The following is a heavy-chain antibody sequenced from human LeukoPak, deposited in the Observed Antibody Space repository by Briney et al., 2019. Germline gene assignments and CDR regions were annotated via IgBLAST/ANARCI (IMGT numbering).Heavy chain of an antibody. CDR3: ARDSSGWLVTPWWFDP. V-gene: IGHV1-18*01. CDR1: GYTITSYG. D-gene: IGHD6-19*01. Sequence: GASVKVSCKASGYTITSYGISWVRQAPGQGLEWMGWISAYNGNTNYAQKLQGRVTMTTDTSTSTAYMELRSLRSDDTAVYYCARDSSGWLVTPWWFDPWGQGTLVTVSS. CDR2: ISAYNGNT. J-gene: IGHJ5*02.